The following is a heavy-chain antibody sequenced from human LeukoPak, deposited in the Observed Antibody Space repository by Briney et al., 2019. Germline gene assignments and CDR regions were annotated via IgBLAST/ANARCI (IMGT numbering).Heavy chain of an antibody. V-gene: IGHV4-39*07. CDR3: ARDHGSGWTGDDAFDI. J-gene: IGHJ3*02. CDR1: GGSISSSSYY. D-gene: IGHD6-19*01. CDR2: IYTSGST. Sequence: PSETLSLTCTVSGGSISSSSYYWGWIRQPPGKGLEWIGSIYTSGSTNYNPSLKSRVTMSVDTSKNQFSLKLSSVTAADTAVYYCARDHGSGWTGDDAFDIWGQGTMVTVSS.